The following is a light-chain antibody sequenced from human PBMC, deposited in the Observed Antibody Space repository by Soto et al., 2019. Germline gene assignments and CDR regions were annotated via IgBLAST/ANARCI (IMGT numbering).Light chain of an antibody. CDR3: QQYNNWPQT. Sequence: EIVMTQSPATLSVSPVERATLSCRASQSVRTSIAWYQHKPGQAPRLLIYGASTRATGIPARISGSGSGTEFTLTISSLQSEDFAVYYCQQYNNWPQTFGQGTKV. V-gene: IGKV3-15*01. CDR2: GAS. J-gene: IGKJ1*01. CDR1: QSVRTS.